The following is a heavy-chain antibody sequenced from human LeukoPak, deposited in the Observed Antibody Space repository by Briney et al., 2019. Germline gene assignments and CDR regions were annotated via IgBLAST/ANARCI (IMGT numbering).Heavy chain of an antibody. J-gene: IGHJ4*02. CDR3: ARAEYCSSTSCYSGGRLYSSSAGDY. CDR2: ISAYNGNT. D-gene: IGHD2-2*01. V-gene: IGHV1-18*01. Sequence: ASMKVSCKASGYTFTSYGISWVRQAPGQGLEWMGWISAYNGNTNYAQKPQGRVTMTTDTSTSTAYMELRSLRSDDTAVYYCARAEYCSSTSCYSGGRLYSSSAGDYWGQGTLVTVSS. CDR1: GYTFTSYG.